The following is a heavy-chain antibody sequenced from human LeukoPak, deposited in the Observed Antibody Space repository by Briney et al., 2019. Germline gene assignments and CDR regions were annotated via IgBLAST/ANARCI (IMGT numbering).Heavy chain of an antibody. CDR2: ISAYNGDT. V-gene: IGHV1-18*01. CDR3: ARDSGTYSYFDY. Sequence: GASVKVSCKASGYTFSNSGISWARQAPGQGLAWMGWISAYNGDTNYAQKFQGRVTMTTDTPTSTAYMELRSLRSDDTAVYYCARDSGTYSYFDYWGQGTLVTVSS. J-gene: IGHJ4*02. D-gene: IGHD1-26*01. CDR1: GYTFSNSG.